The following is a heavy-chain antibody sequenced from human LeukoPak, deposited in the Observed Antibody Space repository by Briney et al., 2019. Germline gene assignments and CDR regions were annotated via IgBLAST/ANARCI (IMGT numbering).Heavy chain of an antibody. Sequence: GGSLRLSCAVSGFTVSYSYMSWVRQAPGKGLEWVSVIYSGGSTYYADSVKGRFTISRDNSKNTLYLQMNSLRAEDTAVYYCARDRSLGTFDYWGQGTLVTVSS. CDR1: GFTVSYSY. D-gene: IGHD1-26*01. CDR3: ARDRSLGTFDY. J-gene: IGHJ4*02. V-gene: IGHV3-53*01. CDR2: IYSGGST.